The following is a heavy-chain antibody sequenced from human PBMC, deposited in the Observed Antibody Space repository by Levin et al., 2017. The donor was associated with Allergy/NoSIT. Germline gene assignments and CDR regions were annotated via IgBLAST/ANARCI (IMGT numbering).Heavy chain of an antibody. D-gene: IGHD2-21*02. CDR1: GFTFDDYT. V-gene: IGHV3-43*01. CDR3: AKDGDVVVTALVFDY. J-gene: IGHJ4*02. CDR2: ISWDGGST. Sequence: ASVKVSCAASGFTFDDYTMHWVRQAPGKGLEWVSLISWDGGSTYYADSVKGRFTISRDNSKNSLYLQMNSLRTEDTALYYCAKDGDVVVTALVFDYWGQGTLVTVSS.